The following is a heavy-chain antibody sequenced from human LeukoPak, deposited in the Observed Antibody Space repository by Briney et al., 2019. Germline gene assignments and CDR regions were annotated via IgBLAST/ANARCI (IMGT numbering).Heavy chain of an antibody. CDR1: GGSISSYY. D-gene: IGHD3-22*01. Sequence: SETLSLTCTVSGGSISSYYWSWIRQAPGKGLEWIGYIYYSGSTNYNPSLKSRVTISVDTSKNQFSLKLSSVTAADTAVYYCARDRTYYYDSSGYYYYYYGMDVWGQGTTVTVPS. CDR3: ARDRTYYYDSSGYYYYYYGMDV. CDR2: IYYSGST. J-gene: IGHJ6*02. V-gene: IGHV4-59*01.